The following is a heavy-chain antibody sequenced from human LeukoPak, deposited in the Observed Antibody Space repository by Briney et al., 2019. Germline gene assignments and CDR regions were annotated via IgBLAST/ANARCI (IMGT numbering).Heavy chain of an antibody. D-gene: IGHD2-15*01. CDR2: FYYSGST. V-gene: IGHV4-39*07. J-gene: IGHJ6*03. Sequence: SETLSLTCTVSGGSISSSSYYWRWIRQPPGKELEWIGSFYYSGSTYYNPSLKSRVTISVDTSKNQFSLKLSSVTAADTAVYYCARESIAATEYYYYYYMDVWGKGTTVTVSS. CDR3: ARESIAATEYYYYYYMDV. CDR1: GGSISSSSYY.